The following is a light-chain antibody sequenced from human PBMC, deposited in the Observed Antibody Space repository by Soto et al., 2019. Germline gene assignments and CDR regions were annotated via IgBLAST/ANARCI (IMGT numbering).Light chain of an antibody. V-gene: IGKV3D-15*01. CDR2: EAS. CDR1: QSVSNN. Sequence: EIVLTQSPGTLSLSPGERATLSCRASQSVSNNYLAWYQQKPGQAPRLLMYEASNRATGIPARFSGSGSGTEFTLTISSLQSEDFAVYYCQQYNNWPITFGQGTRLE. J-gene: IGKJ5*01. CDR3: QQYNNWPIT.